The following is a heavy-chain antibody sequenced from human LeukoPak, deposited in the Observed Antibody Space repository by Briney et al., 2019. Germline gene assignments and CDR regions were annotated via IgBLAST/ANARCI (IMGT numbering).Heavy chain of an antibody. D-gene: IGHD6-13*01. CDR3: AGSSIAAAGTGWSWFDP. CDR2: IYNRGST. Sequence: SETLSLTCTVAGGSISSTSYFWGWIRQPPGQGLEWIGSIYNRGSTYYNPSLKSRVTMSVDTSKNQFSLKLSSVTAADTAVYYCAGSSIAAAGTGWSWFDPWGQGTLVTVSS. CDR1: GGSISSTSYF. J-gene: IGHJ5*02. V-gene: IGHV4-39*07.